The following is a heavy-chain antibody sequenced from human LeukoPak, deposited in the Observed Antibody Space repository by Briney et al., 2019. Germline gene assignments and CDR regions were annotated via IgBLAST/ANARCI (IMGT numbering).Heavy chain of an antibody. J-gene: IGHJ4*02. CDR2: ISHDGSKK. CDR3: AKDRGWSSSWYTFDY. V-gene: IGHV3-30*04. Sequence: GTSLRLSCAASGFTFSGYAIHWVRQAPGKGLEWVAVISHDGSKKYYADSVKGRFTISRDNSKNTLCLQMNSLTAEDTAVYYCAKDRGWSSSWYTFDYWGQGTLVTVSS. D-gene: IGHD6-13*01. CDR1: GFTFSGYA.